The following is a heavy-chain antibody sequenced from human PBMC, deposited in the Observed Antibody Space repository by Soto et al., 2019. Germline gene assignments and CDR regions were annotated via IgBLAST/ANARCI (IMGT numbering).Heavy chain of an antibody. CDR3: ARGVAVAGTLGDAFDI. Sequence: ASVKVSCKASGYTFTSYGISWVRQAPGQGLEWMGWISAYNGNTNYAQKFQGRVTITADKSTSTAYMELSSLRSEDTAVYYCARGVAVAGTLGDAFDIWGQGTMVTVSS. CDR2: ISAYNGNT. CDR1: GYTFTSYG. D-gene: IGHD6-19*01. J-gene: IGHJ3*02. V-gene: IGHV1-18*01.